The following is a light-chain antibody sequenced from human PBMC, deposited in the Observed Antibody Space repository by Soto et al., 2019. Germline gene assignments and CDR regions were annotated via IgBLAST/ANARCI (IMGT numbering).Light chain of an antibody. J-gene: IGKJ4*01. V-gene: IGKV3-20*01. Sequence: IVMTQSPATLSVSPGERATLSCRASQSVSSSYLAWYQQKPGQAPRLLIYGASSRATGFPDRFSGSGSGTDFNFTISRLEPEDFAVYYCQQYGTSPLTFGGGTKVDIK. CDR3: QQYGTSPLT. CDR1: QSVSSSY. CDR2: GAS.